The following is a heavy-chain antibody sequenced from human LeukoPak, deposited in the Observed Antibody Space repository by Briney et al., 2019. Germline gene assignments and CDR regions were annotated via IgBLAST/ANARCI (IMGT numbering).Heavy chain of an antibody. CDR2: IIPIFGTA. Sequence: ASVKVSCKASGGTFSSYAISWVRQAPGQGLEWMGGIIPIFGTANYAQKFQGRVTITADESTSTAYMELSSLRSEDTAVYYCARGKVRFLAHYYYYYGMDVWGQGTTVTVSS. CDR3: ARGKVRFLAHYYYYYGMDV. V-gene: IGHV1-69*13. D-gene: IGHD3-3*01. CDR1: GGTFSSYA. J-gene: IGHJ6*02.